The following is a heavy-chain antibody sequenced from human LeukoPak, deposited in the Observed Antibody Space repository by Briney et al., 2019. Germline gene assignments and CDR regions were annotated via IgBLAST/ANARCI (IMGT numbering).Heavy chain of an antibody. CDR3: ARVTRDSSGYYYSNLYYFDY. V-gene: IGHV4-4*07. Sequence: SETLSLTCTVSGGSISSYYWSWLRQPAGKGLEWIGRIYTSGSTNYNPSLKSRVTMSVDTSKNQFSLKLSSVTAVDTAVYYCARVTRDSSGYYYSNLYYFDYWGQGTLVTVSS. D-gene: IGHD3-22*01. CDR2: IYTSGST. J-gene: IGHJ4*02. CDR1: GGSISSYY.